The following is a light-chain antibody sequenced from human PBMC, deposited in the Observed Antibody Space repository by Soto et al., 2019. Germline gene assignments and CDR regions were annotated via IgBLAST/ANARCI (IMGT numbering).Light chain of an antibody. CDR3: QHYNSYSEA. J-gene: IGKJ1*01. V-gene: IGKV1-5*03. CDR1: QTISSW. Sequence: QSTQCHSTLSRSVGDRVTITYRASQTISSWLAWYQQKPGKAPKLLIYKASTLKSGVPSRFSGSGSGTEFTLTISSLQPDDFATYYCQHYNSYSEAFGQGTKVDLK. CDR2: KAS.